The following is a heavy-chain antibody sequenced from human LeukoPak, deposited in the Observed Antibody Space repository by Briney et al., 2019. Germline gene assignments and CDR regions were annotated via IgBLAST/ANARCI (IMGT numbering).Heavy chain of an antibody. V-gene: IGHV4-39*01. CDR1: GGSISSSSYY. CDR2: IYYSGST. Sequence: PSETLSLTCTVSGGSISSSSYYWGWIRQPPGMGLEWIGSIYYSGSTYYNPSLESRVTISVDTSENQFSLKLSSVTAADTAVYYCARRVAVVDYWGQGTLVTVSS. J-gene: IGHJ4*02. CDR3: ARRVAVVDY. D-gene: IGHD6-19*01.